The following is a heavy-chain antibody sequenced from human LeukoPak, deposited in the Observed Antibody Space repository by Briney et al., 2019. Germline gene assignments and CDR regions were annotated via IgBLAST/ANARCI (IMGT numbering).Heavy chain of an antibody. CDR2: ICDSEST. Sequence: SETLSLTCTVSGGSISSQYWSWVRQAPGKGLEWAGYICDSESTNYNPSLKSRVTISVDTSKNQFSLKVSSVTAADTAVYYCARSRGNYYYYYMDVWGKGTTVTVSS. CDR1: GGSISSQY. J-gene: IGHJ6*03. CDR3: ARSRGNYYYYYMDV. V-gene: IGHV4-59*11. D-gene: IGHD1-14*01.